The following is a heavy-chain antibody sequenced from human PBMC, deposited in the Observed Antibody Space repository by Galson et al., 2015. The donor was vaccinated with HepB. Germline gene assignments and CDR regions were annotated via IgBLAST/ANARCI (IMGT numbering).Heavy chain of an antibody. Sequence: SVKVSCKASGYTFTTYYIHWVRQAPGQGLEWMGVINPSGGSTRYAQKFQGRATMTRVTSTLTVYMELSSLRSEDTAVYYCARDSGKGAGTGDYYYYYMDVWGKGTTVTVSS. V-gene: IGHV1-46*01. CDR2: INPSGGST. D-gene: IGHD6-19*01. CDR1: GYTFTTYY. CDR3: ARDSGKGAGTGDYYYYYMDV. J-gene: IGHJ6*03.